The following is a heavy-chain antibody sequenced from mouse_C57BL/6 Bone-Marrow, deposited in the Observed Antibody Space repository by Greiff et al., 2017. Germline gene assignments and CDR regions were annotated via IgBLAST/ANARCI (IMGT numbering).Heavy chain of an antibody. J-gene: IGHJ2*01. CDR3: ARRYSNLDY. Sequence: QVQLQQSVAELVRPGTSVKVSCKASGYAFTNYLIEWVKQRPGQGLEWIGVINPGSGGTNYNEKFKGKATLTADKSSSTAYMQLSSLTSEDSAVYFCARRYSNLDYWGQGTTLTVSS. D-gene: IGHD2-5*01. V-gene: IGHV1-54*01. CDR2: INPGSGGT. CDR1: GYAFTNYL.